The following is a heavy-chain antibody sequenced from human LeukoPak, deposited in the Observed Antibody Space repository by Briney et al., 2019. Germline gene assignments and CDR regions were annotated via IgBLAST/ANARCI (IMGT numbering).Heavy chain of an antibody. V-gene: IGHV3-48*03. CDR3: ARDGKYSGGFDT. CDR2: ISSSGSTI. Sequence: HPGGSLRLSCAASGFTFSSYEMNWVRQAPGKGLEWVSYISSSGSTIYYADSVKGRFTISRDNAMNSLYLQMNSLRPEDTAVYYCARDGKYSGGFDTWGQGTLVTVSS. D-gene: IGHD1-26*01. CDR1: GFTFSSYE. J-gene: IGHJ4*02.